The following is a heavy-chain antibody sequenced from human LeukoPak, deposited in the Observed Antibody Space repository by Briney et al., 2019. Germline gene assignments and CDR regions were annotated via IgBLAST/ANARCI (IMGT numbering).Heavy chain of an antibody. D-gene: IGHD6-19*01. Sequence: GESLKISCKGSGNSFTSYWIGWVRQMPGKGLEWMGIIYPGDSDTRYSPSFQGQVTISADKFISTAYLQWSSLKASDTAMYYCAIYLGPGYSSGWNNLDRFDPWGQGTLVTVSS. CDR2: IYPGDSDT. V-gene: IGHV5-51*01. J-gene: IGHJ5*02. CDR3: AIYLGPGYSSGWNNLDRFDP. CDR1: GNSFTSYW.